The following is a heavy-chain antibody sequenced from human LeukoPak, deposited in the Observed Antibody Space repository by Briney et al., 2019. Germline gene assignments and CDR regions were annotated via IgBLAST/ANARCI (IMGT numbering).Heavy chain of an antibody. CDR1: GYSISSGYY. CDR3: ARATSSGWPNFDY. V-gene: IGHV4-38-2*01. CDR2: IYHSRST. J-gene: IGHJ4*02. D-gene: IGHD6-19*01. Sequence: SETLSLTCAVSGYSISSGYYWGWIRQPPGKGLEWIGSIYHSRSTYYNPSLKSRVTISVDTSKNQFSLKLSSVTAADTAVYYCARATSSGWPNFDYWGQGTLVTVSS.